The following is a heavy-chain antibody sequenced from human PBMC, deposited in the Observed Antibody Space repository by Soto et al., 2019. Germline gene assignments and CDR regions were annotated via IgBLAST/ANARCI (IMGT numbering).Heavy chain of an antibody. CDR2: IYYSGST. CDR3: ARDRPTRTTVTTGFDY. D-gene: IGHD4-17*01. CDR1: GGSISSGGYY. J-gene: IGHJ4*02. V-gene: IGHV4-31*03. Sequence: QVQLQESGPGLVKPSQTLSLTCTVSGGSISSGGYYWSWIRQHPGKGLEWIGYIYYSGSTYYNPSLKSRVTISVDTSKNQFSLKLSSVTAADTAVYYCARDRPTRTTVTTGFDYWGQGTLVTVSS.